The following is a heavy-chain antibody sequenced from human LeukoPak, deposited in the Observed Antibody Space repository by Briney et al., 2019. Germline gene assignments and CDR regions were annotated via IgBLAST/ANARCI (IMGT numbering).Heavy chain of an antibody. CDR1: GGSISSGGYY. CDR3: ARDSYGGTFDY. J-gene: IGHJ4*02. V-gene: IGHV4-31*03. CDR2: IYYSGST. D-gene: IGHD1-14*01. Sequence: SETLSLTCTVSGGSISSGGYYWSWIRQHPGKGLEWIGYIYYSGSTYYNPSLKSRGTISVDTSKNQFSLKLSSVTAADTAVYYCARDSYGGTFDYWGQGTLVTVSS.